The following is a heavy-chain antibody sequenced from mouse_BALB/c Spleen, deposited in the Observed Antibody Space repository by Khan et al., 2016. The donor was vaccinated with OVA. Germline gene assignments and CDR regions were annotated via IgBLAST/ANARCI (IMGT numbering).Heavy chain of an antibody. Sequence: EVQLQQSGPGLVKPSQSLSLTCTVTGYSITSDYAWNWIRQFPGNKLEWMGFISYSGNTNYNPSLKSRISITRDTSKNQLFLQLNSVTTEDTATXYCARVYGGDFDYWGHGTTLTVSS. CDR3: ARVYGGDFDY. V-gene: IGHV3-2*02. CDR1: GYSITSDYA. D-gene: IGHD1-1*01. CDR2: ISYSGNT. J-gene: IGHJ2*01.